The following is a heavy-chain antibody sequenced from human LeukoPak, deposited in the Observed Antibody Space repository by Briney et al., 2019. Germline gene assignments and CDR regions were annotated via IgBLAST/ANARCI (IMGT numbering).Heavy chain of an antibody. CDR2: IYESGTT. J-gene: IGHJ4*02. Sequence: SETLSLTCAVYGESLNSYYWSWVRQPPGEGLEWIGEIYESGTTEYNPSLKSRVTISIIPSKQQFSLSLSSVTAADTAVYYCARGAWATRLGSWGLGTPVIVSS. CDR1: GESLNSYY. CDR3: ARGAWATRLGS. D-gene: IGHD2-15*01. V-gene: IGHV4-34*01.